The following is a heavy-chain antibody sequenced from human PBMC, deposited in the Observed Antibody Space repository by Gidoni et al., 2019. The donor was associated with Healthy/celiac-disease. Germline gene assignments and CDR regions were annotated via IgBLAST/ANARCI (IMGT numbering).Heavy chain of an antibody. CDR2: INHSGST. D-gene: IGHD3-9*01. CDR1: GGSFRGYY. Sequence: QVQLQQWGPGLLKPSETLSLTCAVYGGSFRGYYWSWIRQPPGKGLEWIGEINHSGSTNYNPSLKSRVTISVDTSKNQFSLKLSSVTAADTAVYYCARGYDILTGYSDWFDPWGQGTLVTVSS. CDR3: ARGYDILTGYSDWFDP. V-gene: IGHV4-34*01. J-gene: IGHJ5*02.